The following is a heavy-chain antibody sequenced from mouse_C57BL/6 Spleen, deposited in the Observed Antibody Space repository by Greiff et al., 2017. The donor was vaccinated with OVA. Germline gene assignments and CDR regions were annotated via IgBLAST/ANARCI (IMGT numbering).Heavy chain of an antibody. J-gene: IGHJ3*01. V-gene: IGHV1-80*01. CDR2: IYPGDGDT. CDR1: GYAFSSYW. Sequence: QVQLQQSGTELVKPGASVKISCKASGYAFSSYWMNWVKQRPGKGLEWIGQIYPGDGDTNYNGKFKGKATLTADKSSSTAYMQLSSLTSEDSAVYFCARPIYYGYDGAWFAYWGQGTLVTVSA. CDR3: ARPIYYGYDGAWFAY. D-gene: IGHD2-2*01.